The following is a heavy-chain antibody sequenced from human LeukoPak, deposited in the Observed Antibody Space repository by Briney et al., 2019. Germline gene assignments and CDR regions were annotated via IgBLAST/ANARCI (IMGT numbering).Heavy chain of an antibody. CDR2: IYYSGST. Sequence: SETLSLTCTVSGGSISSSSYYWGWIRQPPGKGLEWIGSIYYSGSTSYNPSLKSRVTISVDTSKNQFSLKLSSVTAADTAVYYCARDGRNRYNWFDPWGQGTLVTVSS. D-gene: IGHD1-14*01. J-gene: IGHJ5*02. CDR3: ARDGRNRYNWFDP. CDR1: GGSISSSSYY. V-gene: IGHV4-39*07.